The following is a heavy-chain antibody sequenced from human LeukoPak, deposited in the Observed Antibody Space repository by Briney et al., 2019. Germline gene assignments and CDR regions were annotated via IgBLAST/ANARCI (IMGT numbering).Heavy chain of an antibody. CDR2: IYTSGST. V-gene: IGHV4-4*09. CDR3: ARRGGDH. D-gene: IGHD3-16*01. CDR1: GGSISSYY. Sequence: SETLSLTCTVSGGSISSYYWSWIRQPPGKGLEWIGYIYTSGSTNYNPSLKSRVTISVDTTKNQFSLQLSSVTAADTAVYYCARRGGDHWGQGTLVTVSS. J-gene: IGHJ4*02.